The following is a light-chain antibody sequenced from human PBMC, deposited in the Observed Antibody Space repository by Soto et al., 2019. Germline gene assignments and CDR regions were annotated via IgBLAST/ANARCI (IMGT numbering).Light chain of an antibody. J-gene: IGKJ5*01. CDR2: DAS. CDR3: QQYVASPIT. CDR1: QSVNSD. V-gene: IGKV3-20*01. Sequence: VLTRSPGTLPLSPGEKATLSCRPSQSVNSDLAWYHQNPGQAPRLLISDASNRATGIPDRFSGTGSGTDFTLTISRLKPGDFAVYYGQQYVASPITFGQGTDWRL.